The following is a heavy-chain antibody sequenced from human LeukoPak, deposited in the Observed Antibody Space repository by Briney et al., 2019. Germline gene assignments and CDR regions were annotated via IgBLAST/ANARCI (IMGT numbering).Heavy chain of an antibody. CDR2: INSDGSIT. V-gene: IGHV3-74*01. CDR1: GFTFSSYW. D-gene: IGHD3-10*01. J-gene: IGHJ4*02. Sequence: GGSLRLSCAASGFTFSSYWMHWVSQAPGKGPLWVSRINSDGSITSYADSVKGRFTISRDNAKNTLYLQMNSLRDEDTAVFFCARGHYGPDYWGQGTVVTVSS. CDR3: ARGHYGPDY.